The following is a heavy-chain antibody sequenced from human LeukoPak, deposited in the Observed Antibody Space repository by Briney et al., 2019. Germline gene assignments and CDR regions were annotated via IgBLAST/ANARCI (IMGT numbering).Heavy chain of an antibody. D-gene: IGHD3-22*01. V-gene: IGHV4-59*01. CDR1: GGSISSYY. Sequence: SETLSLTCTVSGGSISSYYWSWIRQPPGKGLEWIGYIYYSGSTNYNPSLESRVTISVDTSKNQFSLKLSSVTAADTAVYYCARDRRAYDSSGYAYFDYWGQGTLVTVSS. CDR2: IYYSGST. CDR3: ARDRRAYDSSGYAYFDY. J-gene: IGHJ4*02.